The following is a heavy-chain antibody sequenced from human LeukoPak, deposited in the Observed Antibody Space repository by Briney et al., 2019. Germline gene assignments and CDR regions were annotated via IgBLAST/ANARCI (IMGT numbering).Heavy chain of an antibody. V-gene: IGHV1-2*02. CDR3: ARDPQGRWLSGYDPNFDY. J-gene: IGHJ4*02. D-gene: IGHD3-3*01. CDR2: INPNSGGT. CDR1: GYTFTSYG. Sequence: GASVKVSCKASGYTFTSYGISWVRQAPGQGLEWMGWINPNSGGTNYAQKFQGRVTMTRDTSISTAYMELSRLRSDDTAVYYCARDPQGRWLSGYDPNFDYWGQGTMVTVSS.